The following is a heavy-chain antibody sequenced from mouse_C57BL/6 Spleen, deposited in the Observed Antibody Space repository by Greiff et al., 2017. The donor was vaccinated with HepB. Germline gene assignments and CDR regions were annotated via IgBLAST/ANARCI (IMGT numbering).Heavy chain of an antibody. CDR3: ARDDGSSYGFAY. V-gene: IGHV5-16*01. D-gene: IGHD1-1*01. J-gene: IGHJ3*01. Sequence: EVQRVESEGGLVQPGSSMKLSCTASGFTFSDYYMAWVRQVPEKGLEWVANINYDGSSTYYLDSLKSRFIISRDNAKNILYLQMSSLKSEDTATYYCARDDGSSYGFAYWGQGTLVTVSA. CDR1: GFTFSDYY. CDR2: INYDGSST.